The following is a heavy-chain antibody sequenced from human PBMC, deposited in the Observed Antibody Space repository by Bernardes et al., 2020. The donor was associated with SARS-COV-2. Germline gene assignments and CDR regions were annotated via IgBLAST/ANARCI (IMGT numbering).Heavy chain of an antibody. Sequence: APANASCKASGYTFTSHGIIWVRQAPGQGLEWMGWISAYNGNTHYAQKLQGRVTMTTDTSTSTAYMELRSLRSDVTAVYYCARVRQQRSIDYWGQGTLVTVSS. CDR1: GYTFTSHG. CDR2: ISAYNGNT. CDR3: ARVRQQRSIDY. J-gene: IGHJ4*02. V-gene: IGHV1-18*01. D-gene: IGHD6-25*01.